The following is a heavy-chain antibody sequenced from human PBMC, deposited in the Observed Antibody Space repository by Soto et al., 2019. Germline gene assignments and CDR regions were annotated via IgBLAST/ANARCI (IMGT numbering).Heavy chain of an antibody. CDR2: IYYSGST. J-gene: IGHJ4*02. V-gene: IGHV4-59*01. Sequence: SETLSLTCTVSGGPISSYYWSWIRQPPGKGLEWIGYIYYSGSTNYNPSLKSRVTISVDTSKNQFSLKLSSVTAADTAVYYCARDNREIAAAGFDYWGQGTLVTVSS. D-gene: IGHD6-13*01. CDR3: ARDNREIAAAGFDY. CDR1: GGPISSYY.